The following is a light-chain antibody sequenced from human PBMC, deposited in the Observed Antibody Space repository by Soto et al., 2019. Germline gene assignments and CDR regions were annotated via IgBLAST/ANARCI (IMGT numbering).Light chain of an antibody. Sequence: EIVLTQSPGTLSLSPGDGATLSCRASQSVSTNYLAWFQQKPGQAPRLLIYGANIRATGIADRFRGSGSGTDFTLTISRLEPEDFAVYYCQQYHSLPRTFGQGTKVDIK. CDR3: QQYHSLPRT. J-gene: IGKJ1*01. CDR2: GAN. CDR1: QSVSTNY. V-gene: IGKV3-20*01.